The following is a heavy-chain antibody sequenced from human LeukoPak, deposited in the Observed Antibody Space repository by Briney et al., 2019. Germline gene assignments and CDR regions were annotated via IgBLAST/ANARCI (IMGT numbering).Heavy chain of an antibody. CDR2: INQSGST. Sequence: SETLSLTCGVYGESFSGDYWSWIRQPPGKGLEWIGEINQSGSTNYIPSLKSRVTISVDTSKNQFSLKLISVTAADTAIYYCARGRWLQYETWGQGTLVTVSS. CDR3: ARGRWLQYET. V-gene: IGHV4-34*01. CDR1: GESFSGDY. J-gene: IGHJ5*02. D-gene: IGHD5-24*01.